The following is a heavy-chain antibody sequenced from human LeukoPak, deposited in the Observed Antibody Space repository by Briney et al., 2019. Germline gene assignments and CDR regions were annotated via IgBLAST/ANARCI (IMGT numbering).Heavy chain of an antibody. CDR1: GFTFSSYG. CDR2: ISYDGSNK. Sequence: GRSLRLSCAASGFTFSSYGMHWVRQAPGKGLEWVAVISYDGSNKYYADSVKGRFTISRDNSKNPLYLQMNSLRAEDTAVYYCAKDAPRGGFDYWGQGTLVTVSS. D-gene: IGHD3-10*01. V-gene: IGHV3-30*18. J-gene: IGHJ4*02. CDR3: AKDAPRGGFDY.